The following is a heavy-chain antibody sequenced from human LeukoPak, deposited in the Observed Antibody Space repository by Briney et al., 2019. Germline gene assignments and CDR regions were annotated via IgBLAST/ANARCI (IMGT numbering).Heavy chain of an antibody. D-gene: IGHD6-19*01. J-gene: IGHJ5*02. CDR3: ARAKAVAGTGGCWFDP. CDR1: GGSFSGYY. V-gene: IGHV4-34*01. CDR2: INHSGST. Sequence: SETLSLTCAVYGGSFSGYYWSWIRQPPGKGLEWIGEINHSGSTNYNPSLKSRVTISVDTSKNQFSLKLSSVTAADTAVYYCARAKAVAGTGGCWFDPWGQGTLVTVSS.